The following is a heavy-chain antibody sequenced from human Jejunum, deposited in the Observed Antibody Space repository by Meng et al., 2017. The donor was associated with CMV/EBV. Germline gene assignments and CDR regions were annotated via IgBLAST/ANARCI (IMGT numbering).Heavy chain of an antibody. CDR2: ISHDGTNQ. V-gene: IGHV3-30*09. CDR3: AGEYQLLNTPYFES. D-gene: IGHD2-2*01. J-gene: IGHJ4*02. CDR1: GLPFNSYA. Sequence: SGLPFNSYAMHSARQAPSKGLEWVTNISHDGTNQYYADSVKGRFAISRDNSKNTVSLHLSSLTTEDTAVYYCAGEYQLLNTPYFESWGQGTLVTVSS.